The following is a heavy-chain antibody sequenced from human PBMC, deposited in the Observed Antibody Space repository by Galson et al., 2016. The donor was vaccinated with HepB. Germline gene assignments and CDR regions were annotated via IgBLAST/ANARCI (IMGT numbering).Heavy chain of an antibody. J-gene: IGHJ4*02. V-gene: IGHV3-48*02. CDR1: GFTFSSYS. CDR3: ARDRGGSGTDFDY. Sequence: LRLSCAASGFTFSSYSMNWVRQSPGKGLEWVSYISISSSDTHYADSVKGRFTVSRDNARHSVYLQMNSLRDDDTAVYYCARDRGGSGTDFDYWGQGTLVTVSS. CDR2: ISISSSDT. D-gene: IGHD3-16*01.